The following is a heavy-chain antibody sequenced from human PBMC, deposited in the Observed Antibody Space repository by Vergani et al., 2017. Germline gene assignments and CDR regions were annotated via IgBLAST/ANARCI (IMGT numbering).Heavy chain of an antibody. CDR2: IKSKTDGGTT. J-gene: IGHJ4*02. CDR3: TTPFTVAGFDY. V-gene: IGHV3-15*01. CDR1: GFTFSNAW. D-gene: IGHD6-19*01. Sequence: EVQLVESGGGLVKPGGSLRLSCAAPGFTFSNAWMCWVRQAPGKGLEWVGRIKSKTDGGTTDYAAPVKGRFTISRDDSKNTLYLQMNGLKTEDTAVYYCTTPFTVAGFDYWGQGTLVTVSS.